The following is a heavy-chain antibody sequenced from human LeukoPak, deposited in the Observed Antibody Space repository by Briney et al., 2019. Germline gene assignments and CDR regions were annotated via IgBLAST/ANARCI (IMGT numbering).Heavy chain of an antibody. J-gene: IGHJ3*02. CDR1: GFTFSSYE. CDR3: ARLYYYDSSGWGAFDI. CDR2: ISSSGSTI. V-gene: IGHV3-48*03. Sequence: GGSLRLSCAASGFTFSSYEMNWVRQAPGKGLEWVSYISSSGSTIYYADSVKGRFTISRDNAKSSLYLQMNSPRAEDTAVYYCARLYYYDSSGWGAFDIWGQGTMVTVSS. D-gene: IGHD3-22*01.